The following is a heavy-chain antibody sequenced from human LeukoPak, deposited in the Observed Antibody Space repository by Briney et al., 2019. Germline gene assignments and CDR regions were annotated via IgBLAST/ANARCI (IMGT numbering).Heavy chain of an antibody. CDR2: IGSSGSTK. V-gene: IGHV3-48*03. J-gene: IGHJ4*02. CDR1: GFIFSSYE. Sequence: GGSLRLSCAASGFIFSSYEMHWVRQAPGKGLEWVAYIGSSGSTKYYAESVRGRFTISRDNAKNSLYLQMNSLRAEDMALYYCAKSNPPYCLNCVGGLDQWGRGTLVTVSS. D-gene: IGHD2-15*01. CDR3: AKSNPPYCLNCVGGLDQ.